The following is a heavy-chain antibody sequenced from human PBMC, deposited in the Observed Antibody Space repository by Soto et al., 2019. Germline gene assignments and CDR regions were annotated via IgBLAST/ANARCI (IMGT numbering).Heavy chain of an antibody. J-gene: IGHJ4*02. CDR3: AKEPYSDFWSAYYYFDY. CDR1: GFTFGSHA. Sequence: EVQLLESGGGLVQPGGSLRLSCAASGFTFGSHAMIWVRQAPGKGPEWVSAISGSGGSAYYADSVKGRFTISRDNSLNTLYLQMNSLRAEDTALYYCAKEPYSDFWSAYYYFDYWGQGTLVTVSS. D-gene: IGHD3-3*01. V-gene: IGHV3-23*01. CDR2: ISGSGGSA.